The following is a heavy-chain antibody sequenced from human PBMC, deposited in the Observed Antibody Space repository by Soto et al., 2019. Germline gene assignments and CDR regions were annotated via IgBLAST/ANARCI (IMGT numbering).Heavy chain of an antibody. D-gene: IGHD5-12*01. J-gene: IGHJ4*02. CDR3: ARDTGYSGYGNFDY. V-gene: IGHV3-23*01. CDR1: GFTFSSYA. CDR2: ISGSGGST. Sequence: GGSLRLSCAASGFTFSSYAMSWVRQAPGKGLEWVSAISGSGGSTYYADSVKGRFTISRDNSKNTLYLQMNSLRAEDMAVYYCARDTGYSGYGNFDYWGQGTLVPVSS.